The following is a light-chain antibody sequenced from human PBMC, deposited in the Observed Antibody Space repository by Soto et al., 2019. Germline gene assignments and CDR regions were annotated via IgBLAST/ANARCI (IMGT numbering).Light chain of an antibody. Sequence: IQMTQSPSSLSASVEDRVIVTCRASQGIGSYLAWFQQKPGQAPKLLIYAASSLQSGVPSRFSGSGSGTDFTLTISCLQSEDFATYYCQQYYSGGTFGQGTKVDIK. J-gene: IGKJ1*01. V-gene: IGKV1-8*01. CDR2: AAS. CDR1: QGIGSY. CDR3: QQYYSGGT.